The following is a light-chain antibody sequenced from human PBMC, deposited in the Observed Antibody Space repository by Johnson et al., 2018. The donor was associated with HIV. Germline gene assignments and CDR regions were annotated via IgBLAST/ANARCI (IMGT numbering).Light chain of an antibody. CDR3: GTWDSSLSAGEV. V-gene: IGLV1-51*02. Sequence: HSVLTQPPSVSAAPGQKVTISCSGSSSNIGNNYVSWYQQLPGTAPKLLIYENNKRPSGIPDRFSGSKSGTSATLGITGLQTGDEADYYCGTWDSSLSAGEVFRTGTKVTVL. J-gene: IGLJ1*01. CDR2: ENN. CDR1: SSNIGNNY.